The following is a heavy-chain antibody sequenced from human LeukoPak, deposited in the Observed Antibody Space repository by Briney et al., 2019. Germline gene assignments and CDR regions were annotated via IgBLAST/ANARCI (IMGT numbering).Heavy chain of an antibody. D-gene: IGHD3-3*01. CDR1: GGSISSYY. J-gene: IGHJ6*02. V-gene: IGHV4-59*08. Sequence: SETLSLTCTVSGGSISSYYWSWIRQPPGKGLEWIGYIYYSGSTNYNPSLKSRVTISVDTSKNQFSLKLSSVTAADTAVYYCARKSYYDFWSGYYRADYYGMDVWGQGTTVAVSS. CDR2: IYYSGST. CDR3: ARKSYYDFWSGYYRADYYGMDV.